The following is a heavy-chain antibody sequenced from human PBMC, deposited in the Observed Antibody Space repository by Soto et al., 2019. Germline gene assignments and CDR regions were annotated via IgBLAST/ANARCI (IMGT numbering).Heavy chain of an antibody. D-gene: IGHD5-12*01. CDR3: ARGQEGIVATH. CDR2: VKDGGST. J-gene: IGHJ4*02. Sequence: QVQLPPWGAGLLKPSETLSLTCTVTGGSRSGSYWIRIRPPPGKGLEWIGEVKDGGSTNYSPSLRGRVSISADTSKNHFSLRLNSVTAADTAVYFCARGQEGIVATHWDQGALVTVSS. CDR1: GGSRSGSY. V-gene: IGHV4-34*01.